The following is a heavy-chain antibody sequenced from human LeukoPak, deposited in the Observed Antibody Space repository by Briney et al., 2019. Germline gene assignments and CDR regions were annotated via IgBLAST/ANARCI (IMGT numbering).Heavy chain of an antibody. CDR2: INPNSGGT. V-gene: IGHV1-2*02. Sequence: ASVKVSCKASGGTFSSYAISWVRQAPGQGLEWMGWINPNSGGTNYAQKFQGRVTMTRDTSISTAYMELSRLRSDDTAVYYCARPLSYDFWSGTYAFDIWGQGTMVTVSS. J-gene: IGHJ3*02. CDR1: GGTFSSYA. D-gene: IGHD3-3*01. CDR3: ARPLSYDFWSGTYAFDI.